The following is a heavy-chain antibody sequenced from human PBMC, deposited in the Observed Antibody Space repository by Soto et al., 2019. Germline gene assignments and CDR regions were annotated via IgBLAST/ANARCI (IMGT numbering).Heavy chain of an antibody. Sequence: GGSLRLSCAASGFIFSKAWMNWVRQAPGKGLEWVGRIKSKTDGGTTDYAAPVKGRFTISRDDSKNTLYLQMNSLKTEDTAVYYCTTGRRGIYYDQYQAEGAFDIWGQGTMVTVSS. D-gene: IGHD3-22*01. J-gene: IGHJ3*02. CDR1: GFIFSKAW. V-gene: IGHV3-15*07. CDR2: IKSKTDGGTT. CDR3: TTGRRGIYYDQYQAEGAFDI.